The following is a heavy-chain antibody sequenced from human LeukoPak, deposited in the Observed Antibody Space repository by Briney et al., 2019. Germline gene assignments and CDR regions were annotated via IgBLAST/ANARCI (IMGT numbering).Heavy chain of an antibody. CDR1: GITFEDYA. V-gene: IGHV3-43*02. Sequence: GGSLRLSCVVSGITFEDYAMHWVRQVPGKGLERVSLISGDASGTHYADSVKGRFTISRDNGKNSLYLQMNSLRSEDAALYYCVKGDDYGDYWGQGTLVTVSS. CDR2: ISGDASGT. J-gene: IGHJ4*02. CDR3: VKGDDYGDY.